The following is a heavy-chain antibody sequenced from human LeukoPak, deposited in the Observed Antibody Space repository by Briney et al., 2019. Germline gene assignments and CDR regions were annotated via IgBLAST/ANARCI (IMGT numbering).Heavy chain of an antibody. CDR1: GGSISSYY. D-gene: IGHD5-18*01. CDR3: ARVVTPPWYFDL. Sequence: SETLSLTCTVSGGSISSYYWSWIRQPPGKGLEWIGYIYCSGSTNYNPSLKSRVTISVDTSKNQFSLKLSSVTAADTAVYYCARVVTPPWYFDLWGRGTLVTVSS. CDR2: IYCSGST. V-gene: IGHV4-59*01. J-gene: IGHJ2*01.